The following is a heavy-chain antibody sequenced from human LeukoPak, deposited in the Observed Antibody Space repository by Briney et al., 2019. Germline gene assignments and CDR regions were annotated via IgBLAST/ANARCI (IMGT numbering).Heavy chain of an antibody. CDR2: IYYSGST. CDR3: ARVGDWNDLVY. D-gene: IGHD1-1*01. J-gene: IGHJ4*02. Sequence: PSETLSLTCTVSGGSISSYYWSWIRQPPGKGLEWIGYIYYSGSTNYNPSLKSRVTISVDTSKTQFSLKLISVTAADTAVYYCARVGDWNDLVYWGQGTLVTVSS. V-gene: IGHV4-59*01. CDR1: GGSISSYY.